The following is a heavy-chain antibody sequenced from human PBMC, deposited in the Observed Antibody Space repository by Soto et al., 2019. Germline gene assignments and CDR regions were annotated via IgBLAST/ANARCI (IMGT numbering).Heavy chain of an antibody. Sequence: QLQLQESGPGLVKPSETLSLTCTVSGGSISSSSYYWGWIRQPPGKGQEWIGSIYYSGSTYYNPSLKSRVTISVDTSKTQFSLKLSSVTAADTAVYYGATGFDGYDSGGWGQGTLVTVSS. CDR2: IYYSGST. CDR3: ATGFDGYDSGG. V-gene: IGHV4-39*01. D-gene: IGHD3-22*01. J-gene: IGHJ4*02. CDR1: GGSISSSSYY.